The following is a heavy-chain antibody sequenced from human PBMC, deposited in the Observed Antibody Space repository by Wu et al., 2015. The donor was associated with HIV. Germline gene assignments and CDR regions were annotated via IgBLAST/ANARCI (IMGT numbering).Heavy chain of an antibody. V-gene: IGHV1-46*01. CDR3: ARVGSKGSGSRRTPMGAYDI. Sequence: QVQLVQSGAEVKKPGASVKISCKTSGYTFTANYLHWVRQAPGQGLEWMGILNPSSGSTGYAQKFQDRVTITRDTSTTTVYMDLRSLTFDDTAVYYCARVGSKGSGSRRTPMGAYDIWGQGTMVIVSS. CDR2: LNPSSGST. J-gene: IGHJ3*02. D-gene: IGHD3-10*01. CDR1: GYTFTANY.